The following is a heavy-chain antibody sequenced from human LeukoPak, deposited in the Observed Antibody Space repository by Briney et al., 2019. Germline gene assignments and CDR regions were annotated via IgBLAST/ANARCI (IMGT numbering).Heavy chain of an antibody. CDR3: ARAYGSGSYYDYYYYMDV. D-gene: IGHD3-10*01. V-gene: IGHV1-46*01. CDR1: GYTFTSYD. CDR2: INPSGGTT. Sequence: GASVKVSCKASGYTFTSYDINWVRQATGQGLEWMGIINPSGGTTGYAQKFQGRVTMTRDTSTSTVYMELSSLRSDDTAVYYCARAYGSGSYYDYYYYMDVWGKGTTVTISS. J-gene: IGHJ6*03.